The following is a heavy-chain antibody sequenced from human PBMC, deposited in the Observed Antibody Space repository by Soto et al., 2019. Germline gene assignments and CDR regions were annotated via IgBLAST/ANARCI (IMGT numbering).Heavy chain of an antibody. CDR3: AREGNLGRWLQPLDF. CDR1: GDSISAYS. D-gene: IGHD5-12*01. Sequence: QVQLQVSGPGLVKPSETLSLTCTVSGDSISAYSWSWVRQPPGKGLEWIGNIHYNGNTKYNPSLKSRVTMSLDTSKNQFSLRLISVPAADTAKYFCAREGNLGRWLQPLDFWGQGTLVPVSS. CDR2: IHYNGNT. J-gene: IGHJ4*02. V-gene: IGHV4-59*01.